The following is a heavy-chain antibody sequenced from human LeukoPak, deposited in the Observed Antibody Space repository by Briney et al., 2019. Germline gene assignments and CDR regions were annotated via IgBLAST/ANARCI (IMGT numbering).Heavy chain of an antibody. D-gene: IGHD4-17*01. V-gene: IGHV4-30-4*01. CDR2: IYYSGST. CDR3: ARDNYGDYANWFDP. Sequence: SETLSLTCTVSGGSISSGDYYWSWIRQPPGKGLEWIGYIYYSGSTYYNPSLKSRVTISVDTSKNQFSLKLSSVTAADTAVYYCARDNYGDYANWFDPWGQGTLVTFSS. J-gene: IGHJ5*02. CDR1: GGSISSGDYY.